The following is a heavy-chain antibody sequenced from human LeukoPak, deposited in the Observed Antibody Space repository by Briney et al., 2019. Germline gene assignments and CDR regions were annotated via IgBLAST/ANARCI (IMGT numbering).Heavy chain of an antibody. CDR3: ARVLYYYDSSGYYYDAFDI. J-gene: IGHJ3*02. D-gene: IGHD3-22*01. V-gene: IGHV4-59*01. CDR2: IYYSGST. Sequence: KPSETLSLTCTVSGGSISSYYWSWIRQPPGKGLAWIGYIYYSGSTNYNPSLKSRVTISVDTSKNQFSLKLSSVTAADTAVYYCARVLYYYDSSGYYYDAFDIWGQGTMVTVSS. CDR1: GGSISSYY.